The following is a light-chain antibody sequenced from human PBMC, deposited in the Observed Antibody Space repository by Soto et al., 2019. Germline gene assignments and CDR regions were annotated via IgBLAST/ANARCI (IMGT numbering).Light chain of an antibody. CDR2: YMS. CDR3: QQYGSSPRT. CDR1: QYVGSR. J-gene: IGKJ1*01. V-gene: IGKV3-20*01. Sequence: EIVLTQSPATLSSSPGETATVSCRASQYVGSRLAWYQHKPGQAPRLLIYYMSKRATGIPARFSGSGSGTDFTLTISRLEPEDFAVYYCQQYGSSPRTFGQGTKVDIK.